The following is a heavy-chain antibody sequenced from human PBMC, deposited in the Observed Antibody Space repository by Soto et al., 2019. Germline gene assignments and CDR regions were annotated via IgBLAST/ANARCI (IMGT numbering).Heavy chain of an antibody. CDR3: ATMNGYFEY. CDR1: GFSFSTYS. V-gene: IGHV3-23*01. J-gene: IGHJ4*02. D-gene: IGHD3-22*01. Sequence: SGGSLRLSCADSGFSFSTYSMSWVRQTPGKGLEWVSAITATGDRTYYAGSVTGRFTISRDNSKKTHYLQMTSLRAEDTAIYYCATMNGYFEYWGQGTPVTVSS. CDR2: ITATGDRT.